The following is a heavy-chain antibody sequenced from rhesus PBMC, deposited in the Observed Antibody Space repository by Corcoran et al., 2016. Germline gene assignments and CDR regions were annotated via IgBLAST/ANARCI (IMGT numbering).Heavy chain of an antibody. V-gene: IGHV4-76*01. CDR3: ARRSSVILTGYYMDDAFDF. Sequence: QVQLQESGPGVVKPSETLSLTCAVSGYSISSGYDWSWLRQTPGKGLEWIGYIYGSSGSTNDNPYLKNRVTISKDTSKNQFSLKLSSVTAADTAVYYCARRSSVILTGYYMDDAFDFWGQGLRVTVSS. CDR1: GYSISSGYD. D-gene: IGHD3-3*01. J-gene: IGHJ3*01. CDR2: IYGSSGST.